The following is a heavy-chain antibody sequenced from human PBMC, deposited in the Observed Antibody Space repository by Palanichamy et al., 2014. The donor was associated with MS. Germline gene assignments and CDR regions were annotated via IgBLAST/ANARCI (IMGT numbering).Heavy chain of an antibody. CDR3: ARTITSRPVLGDWFDP. CDR2: IIPIFGTA. CDR1: GGTFSSYS. D-gene: IGHD1-20*01. J-gene: IGHJ5*02. Sequence: QVQLVQSGAEVKKPGSSVKVSCKASGGTFSSYSIGWVRQAPGQGLEWMGGIIPIFGTANYAPKFQGRVTITADVSTGTANMELSSLRSEDTAMYYCARTITSRPVLGDWFDPWGQGTQVTVSS. V-gene: IGHV1-69*01.